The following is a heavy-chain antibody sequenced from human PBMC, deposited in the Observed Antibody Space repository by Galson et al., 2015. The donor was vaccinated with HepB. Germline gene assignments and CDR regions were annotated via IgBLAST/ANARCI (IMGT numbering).Heavy chain of an antibody. CDR3: ARDSREMIVVVEAIVGMDV. V-gene: IGHV3-48*01. CDR2: ISSSSSTI. J-gene: IGHJ6*02. D-gene: IGHD3-22*01. Sequence: SLRLSCAASGFTFSSYSMNWVRQAPGKGLEWVSYISSSSSTIYYADSVKGRFTISRDNAKNSLYLQMNSPRAEDTAVYYCARDSREMIVVVEAIVGMDVWGQGTTVTVSS. CDR1: GFTFSSYS.